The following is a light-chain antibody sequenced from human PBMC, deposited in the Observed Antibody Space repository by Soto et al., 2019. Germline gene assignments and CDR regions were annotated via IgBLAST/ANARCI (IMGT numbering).Light chain of an antibody. CDR2: EGS. V-gene: IGLV2-23*01. CDR3: CSYAGSSTWV. CDR1: SSDVGSYNL. Sequence: QSALTQPASVSGSPGQSITISCTGTSSDVGSYNLVSWYQQHPGKAPKLMIYEGSKRPSGVSNRFSGSKSGITASLTISGLQAEDEADYYCCSYAGSSTWVFGGATKLTVL. J-gene: IGLJ3*02.